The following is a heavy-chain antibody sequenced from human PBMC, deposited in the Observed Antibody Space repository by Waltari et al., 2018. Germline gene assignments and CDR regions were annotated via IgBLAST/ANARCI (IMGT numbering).Heavy chain of an antibody. CDR1: GGSFSGYY. CDR2: INHSGST. Sequence: QVQLQQWGAGLLKPSETLSLTCAVYGGSFSGYYWSWIRKPPGKGLEWIGEINHSGSTNYNPSLKSRVTISVDTSKNQFSLKLSSVTAADTAVYYCARVPYSSSWYAGYYFDYWGQGTLVTVSS. V-gene: IGHV4-34*01. J-gene: IGHJ4*02. D-gene: IGHD6-13*01. CDR3: ARVPYSSSWYAGYYFDY.